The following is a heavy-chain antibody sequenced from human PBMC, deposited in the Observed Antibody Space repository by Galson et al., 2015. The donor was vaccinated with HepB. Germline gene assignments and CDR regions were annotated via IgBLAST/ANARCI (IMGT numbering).Heavy chain of an antibody. J-gene: IGHJ4*02. CDR2: ISGGDGRT. D-gene: IGHD1-7*01. CDR1: RFTFTTHA. V-gene: IGHV3-23*01. CDR3: AKHSRPLWNYGDYFDY. Sequence: SLRLSCAASRFTFTTHAMSWVRQARGKGLEWVSAISGGDGRTYYADSVKGRFTISRDNSKNTLYLQMNSLRAEDTAVYYCAKHSRPLWNYGDYFDYWGQGTLVTVSS.